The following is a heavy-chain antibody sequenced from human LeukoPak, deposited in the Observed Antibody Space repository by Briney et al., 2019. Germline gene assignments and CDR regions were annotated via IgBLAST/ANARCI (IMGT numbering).Heavy chain of an antibody. Sequence: PGGSLRLSCAASGFTFSGYWMSWVRQAPGKGLEWVANIKQDGSENYYVDSVEGRFTISRDNSKNTLYLQMNSLRAEDTAVYYCAKGMQRFTSYNWFDPWGQGTLVTVSS. V-gene: IGHV3-7*03. J-gene: IGHJ5*02. CDR3: AKGMQRFTSYNWFDP. CDR1: GFTFSGYW. CDR2: IKQDGSEN.